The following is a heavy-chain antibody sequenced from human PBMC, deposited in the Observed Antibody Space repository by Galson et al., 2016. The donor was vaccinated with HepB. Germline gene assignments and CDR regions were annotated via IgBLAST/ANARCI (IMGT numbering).Heavy chain of an antibody. V-gene: IGHV3-NL1*01. CDR1: GFSFSTYG. CDR2: IYTGGST. CDR3: ARGALTGNHDAFDI. D-gene: IGHD7-27*01. Sequence: SLRLSCAASGFSFSTYGMHWVRQAPGKGLEWVSVIYTGGSTYYADSVKGRFAISRDNSKNTVYLQMNSLRAEDTAVYYCARGALTGNHDAFDIWGQGTMVTVSS. J-gene: IGHJ3*02.